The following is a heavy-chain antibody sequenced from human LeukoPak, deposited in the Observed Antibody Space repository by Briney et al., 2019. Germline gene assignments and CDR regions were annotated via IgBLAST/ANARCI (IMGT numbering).Heavy chain of an antibody. J-gene: IGHJ3*02. D-gene: IGHD5-24*01. CDR1: GFTVSSNY. V-gene: IGHV3-53*01. CDR2: IYSGGST. Sequence: GGFLRLSCAASGFTVSSNYMSWVRQAPGKGLEWGSVIYSGGSTYYADSVKGRFTISSDNSKNTLYLQMNSLRAEDTAVYYCARGEMATIAGAFDIWGQGTMVTVSS. CDR3: ARGEMATIAGAFDI.